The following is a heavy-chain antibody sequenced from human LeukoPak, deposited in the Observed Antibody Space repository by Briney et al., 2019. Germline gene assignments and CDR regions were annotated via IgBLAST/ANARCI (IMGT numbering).Heavy chain of an antibody. CDR2: INPHSGDT. J-gene: IGHJ4*02. V-gene: IGHV1-2*02. Sequence: GASVKVSCKASEYTFTGYYLHWVRQAPGQGLEWMGWINPHSGDTDYAQKFQGRVTMTRDTSISTAYMELSRLRSDDTAVYYCARDFGDYLHFDYWGQGTLVTVSS. CDR1: EYTFTGYY. D-gene: IGHD4-17*01. CDR3: ARDFGDYLHFDY.